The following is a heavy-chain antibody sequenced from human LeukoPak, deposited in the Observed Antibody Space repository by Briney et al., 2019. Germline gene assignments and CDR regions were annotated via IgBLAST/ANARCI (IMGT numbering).Heavy chain of an antibody. CDR3: ARDPGYSSPLEN. V-gene: IGHV1-2*02. CDR2: INPNSGGT. J-gene: IGHJ1*01. CDR1: GYTFTGYY. Sequence: ASVKVSCKASGYTFTGYYMHWVRQAPGQGLEWMGWINPNSGGTNYAQKFQVRVTMTRDTSISTAYMELSRLRSDDTAVYYCARDPGYSSPLENWGQGTLVIVSS. D-gene: IGHD6-13*01.